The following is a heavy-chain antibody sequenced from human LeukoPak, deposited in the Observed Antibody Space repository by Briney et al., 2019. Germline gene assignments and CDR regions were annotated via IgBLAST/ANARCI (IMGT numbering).Heavy chain of an antibody. CDR1: GGSISSSSYY. J-gene: IGHJ5*02. CDR2: IYYSGST. D-gene: IGHD3-16*01. Sequence: PSETLSLTCAVSGGSISSSSYYWGWIRQPPGKGLEWIGSIYYSGSTYYNPSLKSRVTISVDTSKNQFSLKLSSVTAADTAVYYCARLWRGVWDNNWFDPWGQGTLVTVSS. CDR3: ARLWRGVWDNNWFDP. V-gene: IGHV4-39*01.